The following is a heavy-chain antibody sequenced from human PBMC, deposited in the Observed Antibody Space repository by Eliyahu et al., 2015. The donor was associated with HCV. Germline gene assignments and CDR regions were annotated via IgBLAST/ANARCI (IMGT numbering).Heavy chain of an antibody. CDR3: ARGRPPDY. J-gene: IGHJ4*02. V-gene: IGHV3-30-3*01. D-gene: IGHD1-14*01. Sequence: QVQLVESGGGVVXPGRSLRLSCAASGFIFSNYAMHWVRQAPGKGLEWVAVISYDGINEYYADSVKGRFTISRDNSKNTLHLQMNSLRPEDTAVYYCARGRPPDYWGQGILVTVSS. CDR1: GFIFSNYA. CDR2: ISYDGINE.